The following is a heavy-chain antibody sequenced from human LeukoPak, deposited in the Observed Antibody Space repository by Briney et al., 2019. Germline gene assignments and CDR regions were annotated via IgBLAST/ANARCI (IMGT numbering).Heavy chain of an antibody. V-gene: IGHV1-18*01. CDR3: ARSRDYYGSGSHYYYYYGMDV. D-gene: IGHD3-10*01. CDR1: GYTFTSYG. CDR2: ISAYNGKT. Sequence: ASVKVSCKASGYTFTSYGISWVRQAPGQGLEWMGWISAYNGKTNYAQKLQGRVTMTTDTSTSTAYMELRSLRSDDTAVYYCARSRDYYGSGSHYYYYYGMDVWGQGTTVTVSS. J-gene: IGHJ6*02.